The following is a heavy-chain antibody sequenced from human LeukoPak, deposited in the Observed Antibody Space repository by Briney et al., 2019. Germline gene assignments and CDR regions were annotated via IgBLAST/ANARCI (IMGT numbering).Heavy chain of an antibody. V-gene: IGHV3-38-3*01. CDR3: AKGVPDSHPDWFDP. CDR2: ISGGST. CDR1: GFTVSSNE. J-gene: IGHJ5*02. Sequence: PGGSLRLSCAASGFTVSSNEMSWVRQAPGKGLEWVSSISGGSTYYADSRKGRFTISRDNSKNTLYLQMNSLRAEDTAVYYCAKGVPDSHPDWFDPWGQGTLVTVSS.